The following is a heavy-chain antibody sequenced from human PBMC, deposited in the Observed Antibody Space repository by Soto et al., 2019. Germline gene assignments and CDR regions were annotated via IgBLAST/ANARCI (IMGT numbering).Heavy chain of an antibody. CDR3: AREISGGGTLNWFDP. Sequence: QVQLVQSAAEVKKPGASVKVSCKASGYNFSDYYIHWVRQAPGQGLEWLGWVSPKSGGTNYAQKFKGRVTMTRDTSSNTVYMDLSGLKSDYTAVFYCAREISGGGTLNWFDPWGQGTLVTVSS. V-gene: IGHV1-2*02. D-gene: IGHD2-8*02. J-gene: IGHJ5*02. CDR1: GYNFSDYY. CDR2: VSPKSGGT.